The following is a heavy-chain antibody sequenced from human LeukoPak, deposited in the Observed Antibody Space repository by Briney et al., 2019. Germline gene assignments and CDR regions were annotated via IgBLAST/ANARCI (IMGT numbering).Heavy chain of an antibody. D-gene: IGHD6-13*01. V-gene: IGHV4-4*07. J-gene: IGHJ6*03. Sequence: SETLSLTCTVSGGSISSYYWSWIRQPAGKGLEWIRRIYTSGSTNYNPSLKSRVTMSVDTSKNQFSLKLSSVTAADTAVYYCARVQQQLEWSSSYYYYMDVWGKGTTVTVSS. CDR3: ARVQQQLEWSSSYYYYMDV. CDR2: IYTSGST. CDR1: GGSISSYY.